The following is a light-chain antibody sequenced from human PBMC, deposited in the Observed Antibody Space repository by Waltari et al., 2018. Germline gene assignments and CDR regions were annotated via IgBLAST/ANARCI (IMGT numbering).Light chain of an antibody. CDR3: QQRSSWTPHT. V-gene: IGKV3-11*01. CDR1: QSVGTY. CDR2: DAS. J-gene: IGKJ2*01. Sequence: DIVLTQSPATLSFSPGETATLSCRARQSVGTYLAWYQQKPGQAPRLLIYDASNRATGIPDRFRGSGSGTDFTLTISSLEPEDFALYYCQQRSSWTPHTFGQGARLEIK.